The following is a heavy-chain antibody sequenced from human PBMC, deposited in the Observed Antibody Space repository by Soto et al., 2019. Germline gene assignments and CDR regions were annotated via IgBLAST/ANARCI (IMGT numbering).Heavy chain of an antibody. D-gene: IGHD2-8*01. CDR3: ARLRCSNGVCYKLSPGLDV. V-gene: IGHV1-69*01. CDR1: GGTFSTDA. J-gene: IGHJ6*02. CDR2: IITIFNTA. Sequence: QVQLVQSGAEVKKPGSSVKVSCKASGGTFSTDAVSWVRQAPGHGLEWMGGIITIFNTANYAQNFQGRVTITADELTSTAYMELSSLRFEDTAVYFLARLRCSNGVCYKLSPGLDVWGPGTTVTVSS.